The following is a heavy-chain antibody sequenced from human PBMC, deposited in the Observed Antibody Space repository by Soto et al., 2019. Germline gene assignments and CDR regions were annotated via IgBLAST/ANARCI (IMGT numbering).Heavy chain of an antibody. CDR3: AKAIRPGSSYVARDY. D-gene: IGHD3-10*01. V-gene: IGHV3-23*01. CDR2: ISGGGGST. CDR1: GFTFSTYA. J-gene: IGHJ4*02. Sequence: EVQLLESGGGLVQPGGSLGLSCAASGFTFSTYAMSWVRQAPGKGLEWVSGISGGGGSTFYADSVKGRFTISRDNSKNTLYLQMNSLRAEDTAVYYCAKAIRPGSSYVARDYWGQGTLVTVSS.